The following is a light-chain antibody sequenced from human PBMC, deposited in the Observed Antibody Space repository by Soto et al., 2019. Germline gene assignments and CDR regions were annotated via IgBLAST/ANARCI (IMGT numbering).Light chain of an antibody. CDR1: QSVINSY. J-gene: IGKJ5*01. CDR3: QQRSNWPAIT. V-gene: IGKV3D-20*02. Sequence: EVVLTQSPGTLSLSSGERATLSCRASQSVINSYLAWYQQRPGQAPRLLLYGAYNRATGIPDRFSGSGSGTDFTLTISRLEPADFAVYYCQQRSNWPAITFGQGTRLEIK. CDR2: GAY.